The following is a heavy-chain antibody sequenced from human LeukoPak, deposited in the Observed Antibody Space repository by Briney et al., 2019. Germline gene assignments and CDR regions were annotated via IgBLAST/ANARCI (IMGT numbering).Heavy chain of an antibody. D-gene: IGHD6-19*01. CDR3: ARMSGWYYFDY. CDR2: ISAYNGNT. J-gene: IGHJ4*02. CDR1: GYTFTGYY. V-gene: IGHV1-18*04. Sequence: ASVKVSCKASGYTFTGYYMHWVRQAPGQGLEWMGWISAYNGNTNYAQKLQGRVTMTTDTSTSTAYMELRSLRSDDTAVYYCARMSGWYYFDYWGQGTLVTVSS.